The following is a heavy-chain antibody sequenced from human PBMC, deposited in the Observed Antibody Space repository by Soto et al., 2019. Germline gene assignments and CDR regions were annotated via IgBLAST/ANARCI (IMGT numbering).Heavy chain of an antibody. CDR3: ARDFAWAFDY. Sequence: EVQLVESGGGLVQPGGSLRLSCVASGFTFSSYSMNWVRQAPGKGLEWVSSISSNSRFIYYEASVKGRFTISRDNAKNSLYLKMKSLRDKDTAVYYFARDFAWAFDYWGQGTLLTVSP. D-gene: IGHD1-26*01. V-gene: IGHV3-48*02. J-gene: IGHJ4*02. CDR2: ISSNSRFI. CDR1: GFTFSSYS.